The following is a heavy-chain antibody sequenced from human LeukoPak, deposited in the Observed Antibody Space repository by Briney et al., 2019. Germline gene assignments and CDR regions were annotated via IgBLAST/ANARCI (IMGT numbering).Heavy chain of an antibody. CDR2: IGTAGDP. CDR1: GFTFSSYD. D-gene: IGHD6-13*01. Sequence: KPGGSLRLSCAASGFTFSSYDMHWVRQGTGEGLECVSTIGTAGDPYYPASVKGRFTISRKYAKNSLYLQINSLRAGDKAVYFCARSIAVPGSSHWYFDLWGRGTLVSVSS. V-gene: IGHV3-13*05. CDR3: ARSIAVPGSSHWYFDL. J-gene: IGHJ2*01.